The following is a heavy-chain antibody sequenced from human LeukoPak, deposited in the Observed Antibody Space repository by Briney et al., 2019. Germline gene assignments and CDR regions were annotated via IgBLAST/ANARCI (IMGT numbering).Heavy chain of an antibody. CDR1: GYTLTDYY. CDR2: INPNSGGT. CDR3: ARDLQTYYYDSSGYDSDY. D-gene: IGHD3-22*01. J-gene: IGHJ4*02. Sequence: ASVKVSCKASGYTLTDYYMHWVRQAPGQGLEWMGRINPNSGGTNYAQKFQGRVTMTRDTSISTVYMELSRLRSDDTAVYYCARDLQTYYYDSSGYDSDYWGQGTLVTVSS. V-gene: IGHV1-2*06.